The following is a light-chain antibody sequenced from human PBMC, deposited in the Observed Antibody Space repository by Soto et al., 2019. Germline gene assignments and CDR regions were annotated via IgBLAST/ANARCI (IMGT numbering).Light chain of an antibody. CDR3: RQANTCPLT. Sequence: DIRMSQYASSVSASVGDRITITCRASQGISSWLAWYQQKPGKAPKLLIYDASSLQSGVPSKFSGSRSGTHFTLTISSLQPEDFATYYYRQANTCPLTFGQGTQLENK. CDR1: QGISSW. J-gene: IGKJ5*01. V-gene: IGKV1D-12*01. CDR2: DAS.